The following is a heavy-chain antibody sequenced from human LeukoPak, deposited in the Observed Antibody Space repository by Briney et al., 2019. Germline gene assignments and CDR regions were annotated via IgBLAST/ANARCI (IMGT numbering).Heavy chain of an antibody. Sequence: SSDTLSLTCTVSGDPISSHSDYRWTWIRQPPGKGLEWIGYVYHNGNINYNPFLGSRLTISLDTSKNQFSLRLTSVTAADTAVYFCAREYSAFDHWGHGTLVTVSS. CDR3: AREYSAFDH. CDR2: VYHNGNI. V-gene: IGHV4-61*01. CDR1: GDPISSHSDY. J-gene: IGHJ4*01. D-gene: IGHD4-11*01.